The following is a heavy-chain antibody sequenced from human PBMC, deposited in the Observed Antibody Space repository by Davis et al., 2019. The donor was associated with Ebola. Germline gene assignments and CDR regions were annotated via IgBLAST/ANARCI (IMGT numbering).Heavy chain of an antibody. CDR3: AKRAGGEGGKRFEY. Sequence: GESLKISCKGSGYPFSVYWIAWVRQMPGKGLEWMGIIYPGDSDARYSPSFQGQVTISVDKSLRTTYLHWRRRKASDTAMYYCAKRAGGEGGKRFEYWGQGTLVTVSS. D-gene: IGHD2-21*01. J-gene: IGHJ4*02. CDR1: GYPFSVYW. V-gene: IGHV5-51*01. CDR2: IYPGDSDA.